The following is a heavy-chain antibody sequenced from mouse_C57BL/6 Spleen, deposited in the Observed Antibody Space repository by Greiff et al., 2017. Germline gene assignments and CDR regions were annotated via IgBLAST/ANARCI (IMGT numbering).Heavy chain of an antibody. CDR2: ISSGGSYT. J-gene: IGHJ3*01. V-gene: IGHV5-6*01. CDR1: GFTFSSYG. D-gene: IGHD4-1*01. Sequence: EVKLVESGGDLVKPGGSLKLSCAASGFTFSSYGMSWVRQTPDKRLEWVATISSGGSYTYYPDSVKGRFTISRDNAKNTLYLQMSSLTSEDTAMYFCSRGRTVPPWFAYWGQGTLVTVSA. CDR3: SRGRTVPPWFAY.